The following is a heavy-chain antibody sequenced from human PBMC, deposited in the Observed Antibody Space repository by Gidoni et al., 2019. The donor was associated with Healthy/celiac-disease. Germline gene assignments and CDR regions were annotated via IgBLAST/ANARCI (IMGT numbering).Heavy chain of an antibody. D-gene: IGHD2-8*01. CDR3: AREYLKIGMVYVIGYYYGMDV. Sequence: HWGRQAPGKGLEWVAVIWYDGSNKYYADSVKGRFTISRDNSKNTLYLQMNSLRAEDTAVYYCAREYLKIGMVYVIGYYYGMDVWGQGTTVTVSS. J-gene: IGHJ6*02. CDR2: IWYDGSNK. V-gene: IGHV3-33*01.